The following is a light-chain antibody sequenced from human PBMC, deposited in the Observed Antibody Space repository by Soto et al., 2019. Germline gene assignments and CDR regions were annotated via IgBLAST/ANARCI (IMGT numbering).Light chain of an antibody. Sequence: EIVMTQSPATLSVSPGERATLSCRASQSVTNNLAWYQQKLGQAPRLLIYGASTRATGIPARFSGSGSGTEFTLTIPRLQSEDFAVYSCQQYNYWPGTFGQGTKVEIK. CDR2: GAS. CDR1: QSVTNN. V-gene: IGKV3-15*01. CDR3: QQYNYWPGT. J-gene: IGKJ1*01.